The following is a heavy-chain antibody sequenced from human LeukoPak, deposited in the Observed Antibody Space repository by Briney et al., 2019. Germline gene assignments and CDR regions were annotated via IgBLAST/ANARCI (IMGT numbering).Heavy chain of an antibody. V-gene: IGHV3-66*02. CDR2: IYSDGVT. Sequence: PGGSLRLSCAASGFTVSDNYMSWVRQAPGRGLEWVSLIYSDGVTYYGDSVKSRFTISRDNSKNTLYLQMNSLTPEDTAVYYCARDRAGTQTWVEFDSWGQGTLVTVSS. J-gene: IGHJ5*01. D-gene: IGHD3-10*01. CDR1: GFTVSDNY. CDR3: ARDRAGTQTWVEFDS.